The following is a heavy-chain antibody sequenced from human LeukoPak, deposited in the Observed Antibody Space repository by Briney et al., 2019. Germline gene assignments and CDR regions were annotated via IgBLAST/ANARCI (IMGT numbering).Heavy chain of an antibody. J-gene: IGHJ5*02. V-gene: IGHV1-18*01. Sequence: ASVKVSCKASGYTFTSYGISWVRRAPGQGLEWMGWISAYNGNTNYAQKLQGRVTMTTDTSTSTAYMELRSLRSDDTAVYYCAREGGGSSWYGNWFDPWGQGTLVTVSS. CDR3: AREGGGSSWYGNWFDP. CDR2: ISAYNGNT. CDR1: GYTFTSYG. D-gene: IGHD6-13*01.